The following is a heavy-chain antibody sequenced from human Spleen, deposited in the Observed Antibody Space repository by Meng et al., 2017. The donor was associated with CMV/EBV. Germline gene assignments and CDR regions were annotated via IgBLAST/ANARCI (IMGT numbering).Heavy chain of an antibody. Sequence: GESLKISCAASGFTFSSYSMNWVRQAPGKGLEWVSYISSSSSTIYYADSVKGRFTISRDNAKNSLYLQMNSLRAEDTAVYYCARLSGYYDILGDDYWGQGTLVTVSS. CDR2: ISSSSSTI. J-gene: IGHJ4*02. D-gene: IGHD3-9*01. V-gene: IGHV3-48*04. CDR3: ARLSGYYDILGDDY. CDR1: GFTFSSYS.